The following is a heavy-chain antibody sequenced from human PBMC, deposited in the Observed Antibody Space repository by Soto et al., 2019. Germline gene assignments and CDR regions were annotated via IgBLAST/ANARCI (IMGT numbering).Heavy chain of an antibody. J-gene: IGHJ5*02. CDR1: GFTFSSYS. D-gene: IGHD6-19*01. CDR2: ISSSSSTI. CDR3: AVAVAAPNWFDP. V-gene: IGHV3-48*02. Sequence: GGSLRLSCAASGFTFSSYSMNWVRQAPGKGLEWVSYISSSSSTIYYADSVKGRFTISRDNAKNSLYLQMNSLRDEDTAVYYCAVAVAAPNWFDPWGQGTLVTVSS.